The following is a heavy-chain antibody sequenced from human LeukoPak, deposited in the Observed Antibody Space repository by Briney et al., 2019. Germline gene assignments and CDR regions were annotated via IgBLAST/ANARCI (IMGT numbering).Heavy chain of an antibody. CDR2: IYNSGST. CDR3: ARDCRSSFLTSRFDP. CDR1: GGSISSYY. J-gene: IGHJ5*02. D-gene: IGHD6-13*01. V-gene: IGHV4-4*07. Sequence: PSETLSLTCTVSGGSISSYYWSWIRQPPGKGLEWIGRIYNSGSTNYNPSLKSRVTISVDTSKNQFSLKLSSVTAADTAVYYCARDCRSSFLTSRFDPWGQGTLVTVSS.